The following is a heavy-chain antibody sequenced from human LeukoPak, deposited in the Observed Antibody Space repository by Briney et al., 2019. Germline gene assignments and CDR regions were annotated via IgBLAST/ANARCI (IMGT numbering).Heavy chain of an antibody. CDR1: GFTFSNYG. D-gene: IGHD4-17*01. Sequence: GGSLRLSCAASGFTFSNYGMHWVRQAPGKGLEWVAVISYDGSNRYYADSVKGRFTISRDNSKNTLYLQMNSLGAEDTAVYYCAKPIMTTVTTLGLYFDYWGQGALVTVSS. CDR2: ISYDGSNR. CDR3: AKPIMTTVTTLGLYFDY. V-gene: IGHV3-30*18. J-gene: IGHJ4*02.